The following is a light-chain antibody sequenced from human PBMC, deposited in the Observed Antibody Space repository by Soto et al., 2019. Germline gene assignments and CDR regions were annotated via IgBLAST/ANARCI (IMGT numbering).Light chain of an antibody. CDR3: QQSYSTLIT. V-gene: IGKV3-20*01. CDR2: GAS. J-gene: IGKJ5*01. Sequence: EFVLTQSPGTLSLSLGERATLSCRASQSVTSSYLAWYQQKPGQAPRLLIYGASSRATGIPDRFSGSGSGTDFTLTISSLQPEDFATYYCQQSYSTLITFGQGTRLEI. CDR1: QSVTSSY.